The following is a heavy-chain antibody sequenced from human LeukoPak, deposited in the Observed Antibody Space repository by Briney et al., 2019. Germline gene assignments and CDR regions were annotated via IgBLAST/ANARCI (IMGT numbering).Heavy chain of an antibody. CDR3: ARTARAAGRKGGYYFDY. D-gene: IGHD6-13*01. CDR1: GYTFTGYY. Sequence: GASVKVSCKASGYTFTGYYMHWVRQAPGQGLEWMGWINPNSGGTNYAQKFQGRVTMTRDTSISTAYMELSSLRSEDTAVYYCARTARAAGRKGGYYFDYWGQGTLVTVSS. V-gene: IGHV1-2*02. J-gene: IGHJ4*02. CDR2: INPNSGGT.